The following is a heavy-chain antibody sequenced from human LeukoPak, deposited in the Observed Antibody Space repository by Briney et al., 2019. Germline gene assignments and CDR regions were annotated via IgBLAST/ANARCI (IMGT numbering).Heavy chain of an antibody. V-gene: IGHV4-59*01. CDR3: ARSPYTDVTPRDSFDL. CDR1: VGSISSYY. D-gene: IGHD2-2*02. J-gene: IGHJ3*01. Sequence: SETLSLTCTVSVGSISSYYWSWIRQPPGKELEWIGYIYYSGSTNYNPSLKSRVTISGDTSKNQFSLKLRSLTVADTAVYYCARSPYTDVTPRDSFDLWGQGTMVTVSS. CDR2: IYYSGST.